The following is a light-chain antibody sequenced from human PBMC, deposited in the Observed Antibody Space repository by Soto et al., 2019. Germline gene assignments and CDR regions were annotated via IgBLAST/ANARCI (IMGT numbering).Light chain of an antibody. CDR1: SSDVGGYNY. CDR2: DVT. J-gene: IGLJ1*01. Sequence: QSALTQPASVSGSPGQSITISCTGTSSDVGGYNYVSWYQQHPGKPPKLMISDVTNRTSGVSNRFSGSKSGNTASLTISRLQAEDEAEYYCSSYTSSTTFVFGTGTKVTVL. V-gene: IGLV2-14*03. CDR3: SSYTSSTTFV.